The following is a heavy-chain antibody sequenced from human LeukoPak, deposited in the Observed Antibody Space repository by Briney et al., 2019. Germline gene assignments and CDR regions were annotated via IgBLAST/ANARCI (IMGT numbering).Heavy chain of an antibody. CDR1: GGSISSSSYY. CDR2: IYYSGST. J-gene: IGHJ4*02. CDR3: ARRAWLRSWYYFDY. V-gene: IGHV4-39*01. Sequence: PSETLSLTCTVPGGSISSSSYYWGWIRQPPGKGLEWIGTIYYSGSTYYNPSLKSRVTISVDTSKNQFSLKLSSVTAADTAVYYCARRAWLRSWYYFDYWGQGTLVTVSS. D-gene: IGHD5-12*01.